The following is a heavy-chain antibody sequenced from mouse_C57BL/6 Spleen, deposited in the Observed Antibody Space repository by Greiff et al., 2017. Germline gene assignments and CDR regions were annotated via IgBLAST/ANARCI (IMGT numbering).Heavy chain of an antibody. J-gene: IGHJ2*01. V-gene: IGHV3-6*01. CDR1: GYSITSGYY. CDR2: ISYDGSN. CDR3: ARETTTVVASYYFDY. D-gene: IGHD1-1*01. Sequence: ESGPGLVKPSQSLSLTCSVTGYSITSGYYWNWIRQFPGNKLEWMGYISYDGSNNYNPSLKNRISITRDTSKNQFFLKLNSVTTEDTATYYCARETTTVVASYYFDYWGQGTTLTVSS.